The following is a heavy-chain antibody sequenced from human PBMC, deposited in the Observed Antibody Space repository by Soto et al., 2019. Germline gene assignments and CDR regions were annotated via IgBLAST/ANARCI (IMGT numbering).Heavy chain of an antibody. D-gene: IGHD5-12*01. Sequence: GGSLRLSWEVAGCSVTANYMSWVRQAPGKGLEWVSVIYSGGSTYYIDSVKGRFSISRDISKNTLYLQMNSLRAEDTAVYYCHGYGYWGQGTLVTVSS. V-gene: IGHV3-53*01. CDR3: HGYGY. CDR2: IYSGGST. J-gene: IGHJ4*02. CDR1: GCSVTANY.